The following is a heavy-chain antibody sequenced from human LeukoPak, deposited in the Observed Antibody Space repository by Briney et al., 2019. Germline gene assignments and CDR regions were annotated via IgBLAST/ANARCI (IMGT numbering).Heavy chain of an antibody. V-gene: IGHV4-39*01. CDR3: ARIVGTTDYFEY. D-gene: IGHD1-26*01. CDR2: IYYSGST. CDR1: GASTSSSDYY. Sequence: SETLSLTCTASGASTSSSDYYWGWIRQPPGKGLEWIGSIYYSGSTHYNPSLKNRVTISVDTSKNQFSLKLSSVTAADTAVYYCARIVGTTDYFEYWGQGTLVTVSS. J-gene: IGHJ4*02.